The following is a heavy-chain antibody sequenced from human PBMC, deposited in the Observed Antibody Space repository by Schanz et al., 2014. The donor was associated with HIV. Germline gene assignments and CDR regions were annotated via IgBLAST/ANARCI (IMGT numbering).Heavy chain of an antibody. D-gene: IGHD5-18*01. CDR1: GFTFYNYA. V-gene: IGHV3-23*04. CDR2: ISGGGRDK. CDR3: AKDRNGYNQPIES. Sequence: EVQLVESGGGLAQPGGSLRLSCAVSGFTFYNYAMNWVRQAPGKGPEYVATISGGGRDKYYADSVRGRVTISRDNPKNTLYLQIDSLRVEDTAMYYCAKDRNGYNQPIESWGHGTLVSVSS. J-gene: IGHJ5*01.